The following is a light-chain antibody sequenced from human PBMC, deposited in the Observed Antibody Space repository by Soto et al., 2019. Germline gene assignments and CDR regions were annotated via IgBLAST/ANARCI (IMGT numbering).Light chain of an antibody. J-gene: IGLJ1*01. Sequence: QSVLTQPPSASGSFGQSVTISCTGTSSDVGGYNYVSWYQQHPGKAPKLMIYEVSERPSGVPDRFSGSKSGNTASLTVSGLQADDEADYYCPSYSATNYHYVLGTGPNATVL. V-gene: IGLV2-8*01. CDR2: EVS. CDR3: PSYSATNYHYV. CDR1: SSDVGGYNY.